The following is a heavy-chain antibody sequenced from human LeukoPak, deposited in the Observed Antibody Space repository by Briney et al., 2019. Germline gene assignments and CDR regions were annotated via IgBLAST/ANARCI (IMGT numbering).Heavy chain of an antibody. V-gene: IGHV4-59*02. D-gene: IGHD6-19*01. Sequence: SETLSLTCNVSGGTVSSDYWSRLRQTPGPRLEWICYFHYSAPTNYIPSLKSRVSMSLDTSKNQFSLDVTSVTGADTAIYYCATGHSSGWFDYWGRGTLVTVSS. J-gene: IGHJ4*02. CDR2: FHYSAPT. CDR3: ATGHSSGWFDY. CDR1: GGTVSSDY.